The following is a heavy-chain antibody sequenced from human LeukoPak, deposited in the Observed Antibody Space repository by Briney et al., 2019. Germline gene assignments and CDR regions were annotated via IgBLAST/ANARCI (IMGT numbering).Heavy chain of an antibody. Sequence: GGSLRLSCSASGFSFSTYAMTWVRQAPGKGLEWVSNITGDGGGTYYADSVKGRFTISRDNSKNTLYVQINSLRVEDTAVYYCARDPNGDYIGAFDFWGQGTMVTVSS. CDR3: ARDPNGDYIGAFDF. J-gene: IGHJ3*01. V-gene: IGHV3-23*01. CDR1: GFSFSTYA. D-gene: IGHD4-17*01. CDR2: ITGDGGGT.